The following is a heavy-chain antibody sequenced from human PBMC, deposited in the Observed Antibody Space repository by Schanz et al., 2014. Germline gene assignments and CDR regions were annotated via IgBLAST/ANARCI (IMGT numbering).Heavy chain of an antibody. D-gene: IGHD5-12*01. CDR2: ISWNSVSI. CDR3: VRIYSGYSGGYLDY. V-gene: IGHV3-9*01. Sequence: EVYLVESGGDLVQPGKSLRLSCAASGFTFDDLGMHWVRQAPGKALEWVSGISWNSVSIGYADSVKGRFTISRDNAKNSLYLQMSSLRAEDTAVYYCVRIYSGYSGGYLDYWGQGTLVTVSS. CDR1: GFTFDDLG. J-gene: IGHJ4*02.